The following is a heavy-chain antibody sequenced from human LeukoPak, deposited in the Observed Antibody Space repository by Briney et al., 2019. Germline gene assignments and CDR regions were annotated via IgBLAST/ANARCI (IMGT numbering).Heavy chain of an antibody. V-gene: IGHV3-9*01. Sequence: GGSLRLSCAASGFTFDDYAMHWVRQAPGKGLEWVSGVSWNSGSTVYADSVKGRFTISTDTAKNSLYLQMNSLRAEDTALYYCSKYMRPTSGGYSDSFFDIWGQGTMVTVSS. CDR3: SKYMRPTSGGYSDSFFDI. D-gene: IGHD1-26*01. CDR1: GFTFDDYA. CDR2: VSWNSGST. J-gene: IGHJ3*02.